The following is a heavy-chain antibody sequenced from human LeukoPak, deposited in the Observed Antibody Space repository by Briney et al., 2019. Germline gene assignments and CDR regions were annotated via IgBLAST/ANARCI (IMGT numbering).Heavy chain of an antibody. D-gene: IGHD2-21*02. J-gene: IGHJ3*02. CDR1: GYTFTGYY. Sequence: ASVKVSCKASGYTFTGYYMHWVRQAPGQGLEWMGWSNPNSGGTNYAQKIQGRVTMTRDTSISTAYMELSRLGSDDTAVYYCARPFMYCGGDCYNAFDIWGQGTMVTVSS. CDR3: ARPFMYCGGDCYNAFDI. CDR2: SNPNSGGT. V-gene: IGHV1-2*02.